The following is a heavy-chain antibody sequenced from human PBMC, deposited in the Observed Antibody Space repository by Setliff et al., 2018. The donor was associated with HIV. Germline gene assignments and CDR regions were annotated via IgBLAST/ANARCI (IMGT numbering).Heavy chain of an antibody. CDR1: GGSFSGYY. Sequence: PSETLSLTCAVYGGSFSGYYWSWIRQPPGKGLEWIGEINPSGSTNYNPSLNSRVTISVDASKNQFSLKLSSVTAADTAVYYCASLPPLYDSSGYYFDYWGQGTLVTVSS. CDR2: INPSGST. J-gene: IGHJ4*02. V-gene: IGHV4-34*01. CDR3: ASLPPLYDSSGYYFDY. D-gene: IGHD3-22*01.